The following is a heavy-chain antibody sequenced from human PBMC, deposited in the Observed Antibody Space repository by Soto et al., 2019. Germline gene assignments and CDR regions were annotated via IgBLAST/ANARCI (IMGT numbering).Heavy chain of an antibody. J-gene: IGHJ6*02. Sequence: GGSLRLSCAASGFTFDDYAMHWVRQAPGKGLEWVSGISWNSGSIGYADSVKGRLTISRDNAKNSLYLQMNSLRAEDTSLYYCVGATIYYGMDVWGQGTTVTVSS. D-gene: IGHD1-26*01. CDR3: VGATIYYGMDV. CDR2: ISWNSGSI. CDR1: GFTFDDYA. V-gene: IGHV3-9*01.